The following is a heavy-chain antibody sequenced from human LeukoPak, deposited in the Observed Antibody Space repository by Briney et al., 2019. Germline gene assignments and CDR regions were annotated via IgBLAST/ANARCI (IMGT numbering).Heavy chain of an antibody. CDR3: ASYYYEYWFDP. D-gene: IGHD3-22*01. CDR1: GGSLSSGDYY. Sequence: SETLSLTCTVSGGSLSSGDYYWSWIRQPPGKGLEWIGYIYYSGSTYYNPSLKSRVTISVGTSKNQFSLKLSSVTAADTAVYYCASYYYEYWFDPWGQGTLVTVSS. J-gene: IGHJ5*02. V-gene: IGHV4-30-4*01. CDR2: IYYSGST.